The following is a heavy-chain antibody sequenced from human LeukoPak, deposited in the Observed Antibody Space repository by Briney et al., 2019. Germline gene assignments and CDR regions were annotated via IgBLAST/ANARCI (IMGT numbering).Heavy chain of an antibody. CDR2: IFYSGSP. CDR1: VGSISSSIYL. D-gene: IGHD7-27*01. CDR3: AGGWLTGDLRGPWSGVLFDY. V-gene: IGHV4-39*07. J-gene: IGHJ4*02. Sequence: PSETLSLTCTVSVGSISSSIYLWGWIRQPPGKGVEWIGCIFYSGSPSYKPSLNTRVTISIAMSKNLFSLKLTSVTAADTPVFYCAGGWLTGDLRGPWSGVLFDYWGQGTLVTDSS.